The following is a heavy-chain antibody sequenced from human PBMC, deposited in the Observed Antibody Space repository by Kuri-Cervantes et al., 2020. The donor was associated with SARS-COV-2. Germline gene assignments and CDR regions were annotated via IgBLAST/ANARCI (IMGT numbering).Heavy chain of an antibody. CDR2: ISSSSSYI. CDR1: GFTFNTYN. J-gene: IGHJ3*02. D-gene: IGHD6-6*01. V-gene: IGHV3-21*01. Sequence: ETLSLTCTASGFTFNTYNMKWVRQAPGKGLEWVSSISSSSSYIYYADSVKGRFTISRDNAKNSLYLQMNSLRAEDTAVYYCARRTARGGAFDIWGQGTMVTVSS. CDR3: ARRTARGGAFDI.